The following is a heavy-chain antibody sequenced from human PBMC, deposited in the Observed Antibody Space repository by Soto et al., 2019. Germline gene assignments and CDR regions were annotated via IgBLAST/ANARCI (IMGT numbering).Heavy chain of an antibody. D-gene: IGHD6-6*01. CDR3: ARVKYSSSSRAYYGMDV. CDR2: MNPNSGNT. Sequence: AVKVSCKASGYTFTSYDINWVRQATGQGLEWMGWMNPNSGNTGYAQKFQGRVTMTRNTSIRTAYMELSSLRSEDTAVYYCARVKYSSSSRAYYGMDVWGQGTTVSVSS. J-gene: IGHJ6*02. V-gene: IGHV1-8*01. CDR1: GYTFTSYD.